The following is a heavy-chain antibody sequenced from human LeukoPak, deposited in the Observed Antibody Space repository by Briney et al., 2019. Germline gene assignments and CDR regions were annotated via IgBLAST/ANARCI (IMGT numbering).Heavy chain of an antibody. V-gene: IGHV3-74*01. CDR2: INSDGSST. D-gene: IGHD3-22*01. CDR3: VRGNYYDSSGKSPFDD. J-gene: IGHJ4*02. CDR1: GFTFSSYW. Sequence: GGSLRLSCAASGFTFSSYWVHWVRQAPGKGLVWVSRINSDGSSTSYADSVKGRFTISRDNAKDTLYLQMNSLRAEDTAVYYCVRGNYYDSSGKSPFDDWGQGTLVTVSS.